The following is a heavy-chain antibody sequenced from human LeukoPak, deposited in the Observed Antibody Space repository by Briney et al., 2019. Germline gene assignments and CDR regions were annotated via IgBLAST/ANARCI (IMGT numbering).Heavy chain of an antibody. CDR3: ARSQSSHYDILTGMNYYYYMDV. CDR2: ISSSGTTI. J-gene: IGHJ6*03. CDR1: GFIFGSYE. V-gene: IGHV3-48*03. D-gene: IGHD3-9*01. Sequence: GGSLRLSCAASGFIFGSYEMNWVRQAPGKGLEWLSYISSSGTTIYYTDSVKGRFTISRDNAKNSLYLQMNSLRAEDTAVYYCARSQSSHYDILTGMNYYYYMDVWGKGTTVTVSS.